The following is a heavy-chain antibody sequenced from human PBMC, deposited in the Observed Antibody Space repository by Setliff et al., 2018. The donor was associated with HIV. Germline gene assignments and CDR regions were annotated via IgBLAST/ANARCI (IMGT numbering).Heavy chain of an antibody. Sequence: PSETLSLTCAVSGGSISSRNWWSWVRQPPGKGLEWIGEIYHSGSTNYNPSLKSRVTISVDKSKNQFSLRLNSVTAADTAVYYCARVQYHYVNNGDSYYFTHWGHGTLVTVSS. CDR3: ARVQYHYVNNGDSYYFTH. V-gene: IGHV4-4*02. CDR2: IYHSGST. D-gene: IGHD3-10*02. CDR1: GGSISSRNW. J-gene: IGHJ4*01.